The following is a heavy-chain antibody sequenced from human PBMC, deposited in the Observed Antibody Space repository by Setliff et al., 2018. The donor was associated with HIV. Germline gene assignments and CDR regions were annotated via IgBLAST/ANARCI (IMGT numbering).Heavy chain of an antibody. Sequence: PSETLSLTCTVSGASISSSSHHWAWIRQPPGKGLEYIGNIYYTGSTHHNPSLESRVTISVGTSKNQFSLKLTSVTAADTAMYYCARHYGAVKSVVTVVAKYFPHWGQGTLVTVSS. V-gene: IGHV4-39*01. CDR3: ARHYGAVKSVVTVVAKYFPH. D-gene: IGHD2-21*02. CDR2: IYYTGST. CDR1: GASISSSSHH. J-gene: IGHJ1*01.